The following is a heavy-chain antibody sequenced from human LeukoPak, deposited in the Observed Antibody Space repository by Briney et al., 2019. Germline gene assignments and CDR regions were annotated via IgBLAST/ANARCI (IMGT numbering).Heavy chain of an antibody. J-gene: IGHJ5*02. D-gene: IGHD6-19*01. V-gene: IGHV5-51*01. Sequence: GESLKISCKGSGYSITSYWIGWVRQMPGKGLEWMGIIYPGDSDTRYSPSFQGQVTISADKSISTAYLQWSSLKASDTAMYYCARRVAVAGTPLYWFDPWGQGTLVTVSS. CDR2: IYPGDSDT. CDR3: ARRVAVAGTPLYWFDP. CDR1: GYSITSYW.